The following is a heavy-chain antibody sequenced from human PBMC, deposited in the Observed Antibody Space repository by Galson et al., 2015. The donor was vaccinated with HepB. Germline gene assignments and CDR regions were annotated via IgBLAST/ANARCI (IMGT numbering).Heavy chain of an antibody. CDR3: ARFRVPGTSLDDY. CDR1: GYTFTSYA. Sequence: SVKVSCKASGYTFTSYAMHWVRQAPGQRLEWMGWINAGNGNTKYSQKFQGRVTITRDTSANTAYMELSSLRSEDTAVYYCARFRVPGTSLDDYWGQGTLVTVSS. J-gene: IGHJ4*02. V-gene: IGHV1-3*01. D-gene: IGHD1-1*01. CDR2: INAGNGNT.